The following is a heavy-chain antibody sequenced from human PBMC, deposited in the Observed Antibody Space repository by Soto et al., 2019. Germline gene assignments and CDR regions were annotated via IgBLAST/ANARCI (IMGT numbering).Heavy chain of an antibody. Sequence: GGSLRLSCAASGFTFSSYAMSWVRQAPGKGLEWVSAISAGGGSTYYADSVKGRFTLSRDNSKNTLSLQMSSLRAEDTAIYYCAKAAGQSYYYYMDVCGKGTTVTVSS. J-gene: IGHJ6*03. CDR2: ISAGGGST. CDR3: AKAAGQSYYYYMDV. D-gene: IGHD3-10*01. V-gene: IGHV3-23*01. CDR1: GFTFSSYA.